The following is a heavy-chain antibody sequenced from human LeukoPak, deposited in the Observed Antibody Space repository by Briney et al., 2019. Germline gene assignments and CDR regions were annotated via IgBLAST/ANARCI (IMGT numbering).Heavy chain of an antibody. CDR2: IYTSGST. CDR3: ASGGDAFDI. V-gene: IGHV4-4*07. Sequence: PSETLSLTCTVSGGSISSFFWNWIRQPPGKGLEWIGRIYTSGSTNYNPSLKSRVTMSVDTSKNQFSLKLSSVTAADTAVYYCASGGDAFDIWGQGTMVTVSS. J-gene: IGHJ3*02. CDR1: GGSISSFF.